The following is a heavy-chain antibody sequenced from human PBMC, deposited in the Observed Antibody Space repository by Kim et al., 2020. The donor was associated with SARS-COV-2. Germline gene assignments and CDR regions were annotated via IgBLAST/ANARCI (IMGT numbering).Heavy chain of an antibody. CDR3: ARGKTTVGELLWFWGNWFDP. Sequence: SETLSLTCAVYGGSFSGYYWSWIRQPPGKGLEWIGEINHSGSTNYNPSLKSRVTISVDTSKNQFSLKLSSVTAADTAVYYCARGKTTVGELLWFWGNWFDPWGQGTLVTVSS. CDR1: GGSFSGYY. J-gene: IGHJ5*02. D-gene: IGHD3-10*01. V-gene: IGHV4-34*01. CDR2: INHSGST.